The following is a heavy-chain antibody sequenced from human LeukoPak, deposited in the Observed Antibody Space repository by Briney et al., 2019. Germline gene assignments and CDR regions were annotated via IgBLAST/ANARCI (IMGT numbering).Heavy chain of an antibody. CDR2: ISWNSGSI. Sequence: PGGSLRLSCAASGFTYDDYAMHWVRQAPGKGLEWVSGISWNSGSIGYADSVKGRFTISRDNAKNSLYLQMNSLRAEDMALYYCARDGFYYYMDVWGKGTTVTVSS. J-gene: IGHJ6*03. V-gene: IGHV3-9*03. CDR3: ARDGFYYYMDV. CDR1: GFTYDDYA.